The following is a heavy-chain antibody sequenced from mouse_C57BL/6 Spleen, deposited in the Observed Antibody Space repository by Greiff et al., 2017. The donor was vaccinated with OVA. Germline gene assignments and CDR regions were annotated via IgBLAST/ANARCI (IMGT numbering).Heavy chain of an antibody. CDR2: ISSGSSTI. Sequence: EVQRVESGRGLVKPGASLKLSCAASGFTFSDYGMHWVRQAPEKGLEWVAYISSGSSTIYYADTVKGRFTISRDNAKNTLFLQMTSLRSEDTAMYYCARQEVTTRTWCAYWGQETLVTVSA. CDR3: ARQEVTTRTWCAY. V-gene: IGHV5-17*01. CDR1: GFTFSDYG. D-gene: IGHD2-2*01. J-gene: IGHJ3*01.